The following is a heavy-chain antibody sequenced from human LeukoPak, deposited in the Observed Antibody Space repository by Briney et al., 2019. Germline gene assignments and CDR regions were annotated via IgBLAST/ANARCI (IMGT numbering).Heavy chain of an antibody. V-gene: IGHV3-30-3*01. Sequence: GGSLRLSCAAPGFTFSSYAMHWVRQVPGQGLAWVAVISYDGSNKYYADSVKGRFTISRDNSKNTLYLQMNSLRAEDTAVYYCARETTLCFDYWGQGTLVTVSS. CDR1: GFTFSSYA. J-gene: IGHJ4*02. CDR3: ARETTLCFDY. CDR2: ISYDGSNK. D-gene: IGHD1-7*01.